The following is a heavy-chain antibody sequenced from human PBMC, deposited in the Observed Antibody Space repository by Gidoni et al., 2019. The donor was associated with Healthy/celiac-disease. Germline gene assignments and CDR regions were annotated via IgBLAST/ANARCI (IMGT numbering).Heavy chain of an antibody. Sequence: QVQLQQWGAGLLKTSETLSLTCAGSGGSFSGYYWSWIRQPPGKGLEWIGEINHSGSTNYNPSLKSRVTISVDTSKNQFSLKLSSVTAADTAVYYCARGLGELSPDYWGQGTLVTVSS. D-gene: IGHD3-10*01. CDR1: GGSFSGYY. CDR3: ARGLGELSPDY. V-gene: IGHV4-34*01. J-gene: IGHJ4*02. CDR2: INHSGST.